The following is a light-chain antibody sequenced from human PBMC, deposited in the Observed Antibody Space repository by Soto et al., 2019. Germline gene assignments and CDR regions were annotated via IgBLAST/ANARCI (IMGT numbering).Light chain of an antibody. J-gene: IGKJ4*02. CDR1: QSVSSY. CDR3: EQRSG. CDR2: DAS. Sequence: EIVLTQSPATLSLSPGERATLSCRASQSVSSYLAWYQQKPGQAPRLLIYDASNRATGIPARFSGSGSGTDFTLTISSREPEDFAVYYCEQRSGFGGGTKVEIK. V-gene: IGKV3-11*01.